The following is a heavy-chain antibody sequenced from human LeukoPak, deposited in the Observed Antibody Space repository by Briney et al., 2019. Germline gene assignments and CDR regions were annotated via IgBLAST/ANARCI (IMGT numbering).Heavy chain of an antibody. Sequence: GASVKVSSTASGYTFTSCGISWVRQAPGQGLEWMGWISAYNGNTNYAQKLQGRVTMTTHTSTSTAYMELRSLRSDDTAVYYCARNLVAAAGTTDWGQGTLVTVSS. CDR2: ISAYNGNT. V-gene: IGHV1-18*01. CDR1: GYTFTSCG. D-gene: IGHD6-13*01. CDR3: ARNLVAAAGTTD. J-gene: IGHJ4*02.